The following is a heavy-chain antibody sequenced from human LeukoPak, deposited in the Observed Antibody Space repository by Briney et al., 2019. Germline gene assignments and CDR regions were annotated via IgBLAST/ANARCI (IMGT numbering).Heavy chain of an antibody. CDR2: IYNSGNT. J-gene: IGHJ1*01. V-gene: IGHV4-59*08. CDR3: AGRGQRYFRD. CDR1: GASVTTDC. Sequence: PSQTLSLTCDVSGASVTTDCWSWIRQPPGKGLEWIGYIYNSGNTDYNPSLKSRPTISVDTSKNQSSLTLSSATAADTAVYYCAGRGQRYFRDWGQGTLVTVSS. D-gene: IGHD3-9*01.